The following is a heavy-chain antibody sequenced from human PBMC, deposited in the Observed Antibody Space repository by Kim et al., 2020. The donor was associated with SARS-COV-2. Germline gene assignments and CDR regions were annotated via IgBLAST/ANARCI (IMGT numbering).Heavy chain of an antibody. CDR3: AVYYGSGSYYRMRWFDP. J-gene: IGHJ5*02. D-gene: IGHD3-10*01. Sequence: LKRRVTISVDTSKNQFSLKLSSVTAADTAVYYCAVYYGSGSYYRMRWFDPWGQGTLVTVSS. V-gene: IGHV4-34*01.